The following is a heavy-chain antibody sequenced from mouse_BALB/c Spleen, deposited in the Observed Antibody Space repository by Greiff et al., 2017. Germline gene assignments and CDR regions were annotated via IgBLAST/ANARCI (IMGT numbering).Heavy chain of an antibody. V-gene: IGHV1-39*01. CDR1: GYSFTDYI. CDR2: INPYYGST. D-gene: IGHD2-14*01. Sequence: VQLQQTGPELVKPGASVKISCKASGYSFTDYIMLWVKQSHGKSLEWIGNINPYYGSTSYNLKFKGKATLTVDKSSSTAYMQLNSLTSEDSAVYYCARGEEERHGYFDYWGQGTTLTVSS. J-gene: IGHJ2*01. CDR3: ARGEEERHGYFDY.